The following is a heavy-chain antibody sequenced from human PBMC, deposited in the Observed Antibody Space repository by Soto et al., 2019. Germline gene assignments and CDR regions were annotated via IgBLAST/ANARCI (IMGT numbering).Heavy chain of an antibody. CDR3: ARGDSTDCSNGVCSFFYNHDMDV. CDR1: GYSFTDYH. CDR2: INPKSGGT. V-gene: IGHV1-2*04. D-gene: IGHD2-8*01. Sequence: ASVKVSCKASGYSFTDYHIHWVRQAPGQGLEWLGRINPKSGGTSTAQKFQGWVTMTTDTSISTASMELTRLTSDDTSIYYCARGDSTDCSNGVCSFFYNHDMDVWGQGTTVTVSS. J-gene: IGHJ6*02.